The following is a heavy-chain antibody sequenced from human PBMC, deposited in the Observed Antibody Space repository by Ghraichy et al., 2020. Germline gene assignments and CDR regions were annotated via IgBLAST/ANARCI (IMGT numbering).Heavy chain of an antibody. V-gene: IGHV4-39*01. CDR3: VYSSSWYISSFDY. Sequence: SETLSLTCTVSGGSISSSSYYWGWIRQPPGKGLEWIGSIYYSGSTYYNPSLKSRVTISVDTSKNQFSLKLSSVTAADTAVYYCVYSSSWYISSFDYWGQGTLVTVSS. D-gene: IGHD6-13*01. CDR2: IYYSGST. J-gene: IGHJ4*02. CDR1: GGSISSSSYY.